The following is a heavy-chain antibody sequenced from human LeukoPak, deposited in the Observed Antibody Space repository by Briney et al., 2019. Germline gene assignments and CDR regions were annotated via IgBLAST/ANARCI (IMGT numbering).Heavy chain of an antibody. CDR3: ARSDYYDYRQIDI. D-gene: IGHD3-22*01. CDR2: IYYSAIT. V-gene: IGHV4-39*01. Sequence: SETLSLTCTVSGGSISSSNYYWGWIRQPPGKGLEWLGSIYYSAITHYNPSRKRRVTIYVDTSRNQFSLHLYSVTAADTALFYCARSDYYDYRQIDIWGQGTLVTVSS. CDR1: GGSISSSNYY. J-gene: IGHJ4*02.